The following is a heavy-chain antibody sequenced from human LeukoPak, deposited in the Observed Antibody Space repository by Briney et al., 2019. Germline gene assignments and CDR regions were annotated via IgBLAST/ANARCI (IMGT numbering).Heavy chain of an antibody. D-gene: IGHD3-22*01. J-gene: IGHJ3*02. CDR2: ISGSGGTT. Sequence: PGGSLRLSCAASGFTFNNYAMNWVRQAPGKGLEWVSVISGSGGTTYYADSVKGRFTISRDNSKNTLYLQMNSLRAEDTAVYYCANAYYYDSSGYYFSLAAGAFDIWGQGTMVTVSS. CDR3: ANAYYYDSSGYYFSLAAGAFDI. CDR1: GFTFNNYA. V-gene: IGHV3-23*01.